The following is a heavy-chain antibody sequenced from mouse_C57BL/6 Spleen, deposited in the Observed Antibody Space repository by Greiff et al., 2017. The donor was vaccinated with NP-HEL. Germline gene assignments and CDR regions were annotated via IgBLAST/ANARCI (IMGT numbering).Heavy chain of an antibody. D-gene: IGHD2-4*01. V-gene: IGHV6-3*01. J-gene: IGHJ3*01. CDR1: GFTFSNYW. CDR3: TEGDYDRGFAY. Sequence: EVKLVESGGGLVQPGGSMKLSCVASGFTFSNYWMNWVRQSPEKGLEWVAQIRLKSDNYATHYAESVKGRFTISRDDSKSSVYLQMNNLRAEDTGIYYCTEGDYDRGFAYWGQGTLVTVSA. CDR2: IRLKSDNYAT.